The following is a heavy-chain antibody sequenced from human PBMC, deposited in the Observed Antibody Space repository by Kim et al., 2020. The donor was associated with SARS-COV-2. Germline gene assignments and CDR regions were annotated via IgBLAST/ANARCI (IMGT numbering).Heavy chain of an antibody. CDR1: GYTFTSYA. V-gene: IGHV1-3*01. CDR3: ARDPRLTIFGVVIAPLYYFDD. J-gene: IGHJ4*02. D-gene: IGHD3-3*01. Sequence: ASVKVSCKASGYTFTSYAMHWVRQAPGQRLEWMGWINAGNGNTKYSQKFQGRVTITRDTSASTAYMELSSLRSEDTAVYYCARDPRLTIFGVVIAPLYYFDDWGQGTLVTVSS. CDR2: INAGNGNT.